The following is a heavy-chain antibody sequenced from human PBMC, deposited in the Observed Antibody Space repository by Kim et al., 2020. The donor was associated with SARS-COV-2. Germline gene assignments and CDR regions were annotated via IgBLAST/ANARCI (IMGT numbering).Heavy chain of an antibody. J-gene: IGHJ4*02. D-gene: IGHD6-19*01. Sequence: GGSLRLSCSASGFTFSSYAMYWVRQAPGKGLEYVSSISTNGGSTYYTDSVKGRFTISRDNSKNTLYLQMSSLRTEDTAVYYCVSTIAVRWGQGTLVTVSS. CDR3: VSTIAVR. CDR2: ISTNGGST. CDR1: GFTFSSYA. V-gene: IGHV3-64D*09.